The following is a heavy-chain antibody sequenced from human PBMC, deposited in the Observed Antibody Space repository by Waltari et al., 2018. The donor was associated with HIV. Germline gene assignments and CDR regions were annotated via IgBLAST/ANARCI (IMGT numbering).Heavy chain of an antibody. CDR2: INHSGST. V-gene: IGHV4-34*01. Sequence: QVQLQQWGAGLLKPSETLSLTCAVYGGSFSGYYWSWIRQPPGKGLEWIGEINHSGSTNYNPSLKSRVTISVDTSKNQFSLKLSSVTAADTAVYYCARQVELLNFDYWGQGTLVTVSS. CDR3: ARQVELLNFDY. J-gene: IGHJ4*02. CDR1: GGSFSGYY. D-gene: IGHD2-15*01.